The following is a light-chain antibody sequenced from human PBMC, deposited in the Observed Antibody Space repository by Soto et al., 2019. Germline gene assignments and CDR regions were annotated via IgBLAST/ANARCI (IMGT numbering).Light chain of an antibody. J-gene: IGKJ4*01. V-gene: IGKV1-39*01. Sequence: DIQMTQSPSSLSASVGDRVAITCRASQSISSYLYWYQQKPGKAPKLLIYAPSSLQTGVPSRFSGSGSGTDFTLTISSLQPEDFATYYCQQSYSSPLTFGGGTKVDIK. CDR3: QQSYSSPLT. CDR2: APS. CDR1: QSISSY.